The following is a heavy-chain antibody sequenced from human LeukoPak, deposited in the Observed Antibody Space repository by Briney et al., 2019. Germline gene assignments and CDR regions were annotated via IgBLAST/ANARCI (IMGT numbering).Heavy chain of an antibody. J-gene: IGHJ4*02. CDR1: GFTFNNYA. CDR3: ARDYADYVGYFFFDY. Sequence: TGGSLRLPCAASGFTFNNYAMNWVRQAPGKGLEWVSSISGGGETTYYADSAKGRFTISRDNSQNTLYLQTNSLRAEDTAVYYCARDYADYVGYFFFDYWGQGTLVTVSS. D-gene: IGHD4-17*01. CDR2: ISGGGETT. V-gene: IGHV3-23*01.